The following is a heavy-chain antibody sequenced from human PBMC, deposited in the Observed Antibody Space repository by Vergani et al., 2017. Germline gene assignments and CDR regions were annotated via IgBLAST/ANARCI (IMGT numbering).Heavy chain of an antibody. CDR3: ARDTFHFVAENYDDVFDS. V-gene: IGHV4-59*01. Sequence: QVQLQESGPGLVKPSETLSLPCTVSGGSITNNFWSWIRRPPGKGLEWIGYIHHSGATNSKSSPRSRVSISIDTSKSSFSRRLSCLTTADTAMYYCARDTFHFVAENYDDVFDSWGQGTMVIVSS. CDR2: IHHSGAT. D-gene: IGHD3-16*01. CDR1: GGSITNNF. J-gene: IGHJ3*02.